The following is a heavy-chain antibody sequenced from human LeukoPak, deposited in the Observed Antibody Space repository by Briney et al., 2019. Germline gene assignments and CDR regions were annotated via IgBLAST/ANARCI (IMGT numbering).Heavy chain of an antibody. CDR2: ISWNSGSI. D-gene: IGHD2-21*02. J-gene: IGHJ3*01. CDR1: GFTFDDYA. Sequence: PGRSLRLSCAASGFTFDDYAMHWVRQAPGKGLEWVSGISWNSGSIGYADPVKGRFTISRDNAKNSFFLQMSSLRAEDTSVYYCVAGDWGARDSFDLWGRGTMVTVSS. CDR3: VAGDWGARDSFDL. V-gene: IGHV3-9*01.